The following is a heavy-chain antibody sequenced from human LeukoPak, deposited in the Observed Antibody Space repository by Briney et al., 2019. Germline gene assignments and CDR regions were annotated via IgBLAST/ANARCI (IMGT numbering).Heavy chain of an antibody. CDR3: VRGSTLRHYQY. Sequence: SETLSLTCAVSGGPISSTTYYWGWIRRPPGKGLEWIGSIYYSGSTYYNPSLKSRVTVSVDTSKNQFSLNLSSVTAADTAVYYCVRGSTLRHYQYWGQGTLVTVSS. V-gene: IGHV4-39*01. J-gene: IGHJ4*02. CDR2: IYYSGST. CDR1: GGPISSTTYY. D-gene: IGHD3-16*01.